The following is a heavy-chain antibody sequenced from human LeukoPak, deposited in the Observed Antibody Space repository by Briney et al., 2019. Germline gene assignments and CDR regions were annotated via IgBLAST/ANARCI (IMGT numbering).Heavy chain of an antibody. J-gene: IGHJ4*02. Sequence: GGSLRLSCAASGLTFSSYAMSWVRQVPGKGLEWVSGISGSGGNTYYADSAKGRFTISRDNSKNTLYLQMNTLRAEDTAAYYCAKGYSSNWLQFDYWGQGTLVTVSS. D-gene: IGHD6-13*01. CDR3: AKGYSSNWLQFDY. V-gene: IGHV3-23*01. CDR1: GLTFSSYA. CDR2: ISGSGGNT.